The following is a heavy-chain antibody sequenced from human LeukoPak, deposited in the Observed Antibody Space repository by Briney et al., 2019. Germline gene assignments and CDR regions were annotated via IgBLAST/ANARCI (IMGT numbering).Heavy chain of an antibody. CDR2: IYYSGST. D-gene: IGHD4-17*01. CDR3: ATSGDYGDYVFYY. CDR1: GGSFSGYY. Sequence: PSETLSLTCAVYGGSFSGYYWSWIRQPPGKGLEWIGYIYYSGSTYYNPSLKSRVTISVDTSKNQFSLKLSSVTAADTAVYYCATSGDYGDYVFYYWGQGTLVTVSS. J-gene: IGHJ4*02. V-gene: IGHV4-30-4*01.